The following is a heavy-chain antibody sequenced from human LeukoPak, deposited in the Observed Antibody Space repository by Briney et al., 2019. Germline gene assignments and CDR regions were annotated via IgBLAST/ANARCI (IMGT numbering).Heavy chain of an antibody. J-gene: IGHJ4*02. CDR2: IHHSGST. CDR3: ARVNWNPDY. V-gene: IGHV4-38-2*01. D-gene: IGHD1-1*01. Sequence: SETLSLTCAVSGYSISRGYHWGWIRQPPGKGLEWIGSIHHSGSTYYNSSLKSRVTISLDTSKNPFALKVSSVTAADTAVYYCARVNWNPDYWGQGTLVTVSS. CDR1: GYSISRGYH.